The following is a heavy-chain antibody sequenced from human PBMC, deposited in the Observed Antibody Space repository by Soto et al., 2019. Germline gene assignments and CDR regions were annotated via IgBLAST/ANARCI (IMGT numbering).Heavy chain of an antibody. Sequence: SETLSLTCTVSGGSISSYYWSWIRQPPGKGLEWIGYIYYSGSTNYNPSLKSRVTTSVDTSKNQFSLKLSFVTAADTAVYYCARLGSGSYYYFDYWGQGTLVTVSS. J-gene: IGHJ4*02. CDR2: IYYSGST. CDR1: GGSISSYY. CDR3: ARLGSGSYYYFDY. D-gene: IGHD1-26*01. V-gene: IGHV4-59*08.